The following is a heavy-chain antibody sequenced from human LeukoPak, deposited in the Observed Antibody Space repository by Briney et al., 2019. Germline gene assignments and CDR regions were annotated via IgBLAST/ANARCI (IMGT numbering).Heavy chain of an antibody. CDR3: ARDPCSSTSCYTVGEVDY. CDR1: GFTFSSYG. V-gene: IGHV3-33*01. D-gene: IGHD2-2*02. CDR2: IWYDGSNK. Sequence: GGSLRLSCAASGFTFSSYGIHWVRQAPGKGLEWVAVIWYDGSNKYYADSVKGRFTISRDNSKNTLYLQMNSLRAEDTAVYYCARDPCSSTSCYTVGEVDYWGQGTLVTVSS. J-gene: IGHJ4*02.